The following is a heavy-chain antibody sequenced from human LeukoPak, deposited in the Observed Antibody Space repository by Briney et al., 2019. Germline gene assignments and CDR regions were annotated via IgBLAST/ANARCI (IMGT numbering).Heavy chain of an antibody. V-gene: IGHV3-11*01. CDR2: ISSSGSTI. J-gene: IGHJ4*01. Sequence: PGGSLRLSCAASGFTFSDYYMSWIRQAPGKGLEWVSYISSSGSTIYYADSVKGRFTISRDNAKNSLYLHLNTLRVEDTAVYYCAKRVTNYPFDYWGHGTLVAVSS. CDR3: AKRVTNYPFDY. CDR1: GFTFSDYY. D-gene: IGHD2-8*01.